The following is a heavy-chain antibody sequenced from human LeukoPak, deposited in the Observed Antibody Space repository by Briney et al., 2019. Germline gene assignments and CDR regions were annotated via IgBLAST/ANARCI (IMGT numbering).Heavy chain of an antibody. D-gene: IGHD4-17*01. CDR1: GYTFTSYA. CDR3: ARSDYGDYLVDAFDI. V-gene: IGHV7-4-1*02. J-gene: IGHJ3*02. CDR2: INTNTGNP. Sequence: GASVKVSCKASGYTFTSYAMNWVRQAPGQGLEWMGWINTNTGNPTYAQGFTGRFVFSLDTSVSTAYLQISSLKAEDTAVYYCARSDYGDYLVDAFDIWGQGTMVTVSS.